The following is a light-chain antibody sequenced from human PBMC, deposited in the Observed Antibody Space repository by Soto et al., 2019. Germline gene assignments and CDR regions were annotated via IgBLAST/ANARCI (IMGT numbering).Light chain of an antibody. J-gene: IGKJ4*01. CDR2: DAS. Sequence: DIQMTQSPSTLSASVGDRVTITCRASQSISSWLAWYQQKPGKAPKFLIYDASSLESGVPSRFSGSGSETEFSNTISSIQPDDFATYYCQQYNSYLTFGGGTKVEIK. CDR1: QSISSW. CDR3: QQYNSYLT. V-gene: IGKV1-5*01.